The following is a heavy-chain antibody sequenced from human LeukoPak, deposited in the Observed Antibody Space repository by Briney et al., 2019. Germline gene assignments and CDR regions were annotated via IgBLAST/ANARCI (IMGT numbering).Heavy chain of an antibody. CDR3: AREDYGGNSFDL. V-gene: IGHV3-30*02. CDR2: IRYDGSNK. Sequence: GGPLRLSCAASGFTFSSYGMHWVRQAPGKGLEWVAFIRYDGSNKYYADSVKGRFTISRDNSKNTLYLQMNSLKVEDTAVYYCAREDYGGNSFDLWGQGTLVTVSS. J-gene: IGHJ4*02. D-gene: IGHD4-23*01. CDR1: GFTFSSYG.